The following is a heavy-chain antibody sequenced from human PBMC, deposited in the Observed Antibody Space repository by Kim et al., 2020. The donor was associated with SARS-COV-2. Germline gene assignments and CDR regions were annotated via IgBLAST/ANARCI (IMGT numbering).Heavy chain of an antibody. CDR2: IWYDGSNK. V-gene: IGHV3-33*06. Sequence: GGSLRLSCAASGFTFSSYGMHWVRQAPGKGLEWVAVIWYDGSNKYYADSVKGRFXISRDNXKNTXXLQMNSLRXXDTVGDYCAKELLKGYCSGGSCHVTSSYXYYYGMDVWGQGTTVTVSS. D-gene: IGHD2-15*01. CDR3: AKELLKGYCSGGSCHVTSSYXYYYGMDV. J-gene: IGHJ6*02. CDR1: GFTFSSYG.